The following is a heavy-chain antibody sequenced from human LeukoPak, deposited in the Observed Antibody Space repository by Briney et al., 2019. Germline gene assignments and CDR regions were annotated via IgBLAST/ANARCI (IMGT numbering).Heavy chain of an antibody. CDR2: IKQDGSKK. CDR3: TRVGYIDEGIDY. D-gene: IGHD5-24*01. Sequence: GGSLRLSCVASGFPFSSYWMTWVRQAPGKGLEWVANIKQDGSKKSFVDSVKGRFTISRDNAKNSLYLQMNSLRAEDTAIYYCTRVGYIDEGIDYWGQGTLVTVSS. V-gene: IGHV3-7*04. CDR1: GFPFSSYW. J-gene: IGHJ4*02.